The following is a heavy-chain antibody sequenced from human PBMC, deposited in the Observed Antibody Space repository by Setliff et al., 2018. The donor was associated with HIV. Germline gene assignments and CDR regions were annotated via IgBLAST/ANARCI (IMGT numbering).Heavy chain of an antibody. CDR1: GFSLSTSGMC. CDR2: IYWNDHK. Sequence: SGPTLVNPTQTLTLACTFSGFSLSTSGMCVSWIRQPPGKALEWLAVIYWNDHKYYSPSLRSRLTVTRDASKNQVVLTVTNVAPVDTATYFCAHTPVSWDQYFFDYWGQGTLVTVSS. V-gene: IGHV2-5*08. J-gene: IGHJ4*02. CDR3: AHTPVSWDQYFFDY. D-gene: IGHD1-26*01.